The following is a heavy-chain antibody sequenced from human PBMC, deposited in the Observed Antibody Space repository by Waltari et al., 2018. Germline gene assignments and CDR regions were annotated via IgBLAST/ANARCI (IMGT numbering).Heavy chain of an antibody. CDR3: ARHPVVAWSVHSYFDY. Sequence: QVQLQQWGAGLLKPSETLSLTCAVYGGSFSGYYWSWIRQPPGKGMEWIVKITHIASTDYNPSHKGRITISVNTPKNQCSRKLSSVTAANTAVYYCARHPVVAWSVHSYFDYWGQGTLVTVSS. V-gene: IGHV4-34*01. J-gene: IGHJ4*02. CDR2: ITHIAST. CDR1: GGSFSGYY. D-gene: IGHD3-3*01.